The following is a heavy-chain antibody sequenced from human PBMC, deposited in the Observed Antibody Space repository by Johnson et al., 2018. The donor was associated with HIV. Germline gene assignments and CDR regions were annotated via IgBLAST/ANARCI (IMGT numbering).Heavy chain of an antibody. D-gene: IGHD3-22*01. CDR3: ARLTTSSRQDSTMTVVGVAAFDL. CDR1: GFTFSSYA. J-gene: IGHJ3*01. V-gene: IGHV3-30-3*01. CDR2: ISYDGSNN. Sequence: QVQLVESGGGVVQPGRSLRLSCAASGFTFSSYAMHWVRQAPGKGLEWVAVISYDGSNNYYADSVKGRFTISRDNSKNTLHLQMNSLRPEDTAVYYCARLTTSSRQDSTMTVVGVAAFDLWGQGTMVTVSS.